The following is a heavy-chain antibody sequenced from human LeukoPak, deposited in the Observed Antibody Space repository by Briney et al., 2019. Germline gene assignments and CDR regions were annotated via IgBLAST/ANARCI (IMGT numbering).Heavy chain of an antibody. V-gene: IGHV4-30-4*01. J-gene: IGHJ4*02. Sequence: PSETLSLTCTVSDGSISSGDYYWSWIRQPPGKGLEWIGYIYYSGSTYYNPSLKSRVTISVDTSKNQFSLKLSSVTAADTAVYYCASSPPDYYDSSGYPYYFDYWGQGTLVTVSS. CDR2: IYYSGST. D-gene: IGHD3-22*01. CDR3: ASSPPDYYDSSGYPYYFDY. CDR1: DGSISSGDYY.